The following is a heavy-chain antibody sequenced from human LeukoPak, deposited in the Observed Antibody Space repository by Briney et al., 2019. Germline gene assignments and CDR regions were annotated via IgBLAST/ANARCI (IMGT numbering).Heavy chain of an antibody. Sequence: GASVKVSCKASGYTFTSYGISWVRQAPGQGLEWMGWISAYNGNTNYAQKFQGRVTMTRDTSISTAYMELSRLRSDDTAVYYCARVYGWERGGFDYWGQGTLVTVSS. CDR1: GYTFTSYG. V-gene: IGHV1-18*01. J-gene: IGHJ4*02. CDR2: ISAYNGNT. CDR3: ARVYGWERGGFDY. D-gene: IGHD4-23*01.